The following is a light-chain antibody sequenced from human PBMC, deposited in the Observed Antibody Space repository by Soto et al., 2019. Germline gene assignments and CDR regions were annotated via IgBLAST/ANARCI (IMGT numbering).Light chain of an antibody. J-gene: IGKJ4*01. CDR2: DAS. Sequence: EIVMTQTPATLSVSPGERATLSCRASQSVGNNLAWYQQKPGQAPRLLIYDASNRATGIPARFSGSGSGTDFTLTISSLEPEDYALYYCQQRSNWPPTFGGGTKVDIK. CDR1: QSVGNN. V-gene: IGKV3-11*01. CDR3: QQRSNWPPT.